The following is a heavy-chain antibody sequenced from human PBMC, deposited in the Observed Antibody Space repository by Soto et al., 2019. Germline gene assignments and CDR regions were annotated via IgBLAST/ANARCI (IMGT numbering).Heavy chain of an antibody. CDR2: ISGSGGSI. D-gene: IGHD1-1*01. V-gene: IGHV3-23*01. Sequence: EVQLLESGGGLVQPGGSLRLSCAASGFTFSTYAMNWVRQAPGNGLEWVSAISGSGGSIHYADSVKGRFTISRDNSKNTLYLQKNSLRDEDPAVYHCVKGYWKGDVWGQGTTVTVSS. CDR3: VKGYWKGDV. CDR1: GFTFSTYA. J-gene: IGHJ6*02.